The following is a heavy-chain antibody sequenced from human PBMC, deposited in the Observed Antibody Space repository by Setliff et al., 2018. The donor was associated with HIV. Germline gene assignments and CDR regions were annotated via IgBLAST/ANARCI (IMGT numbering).Heavy chain of an antibody. D-gene: IGHD2-8*02. J-gene: IGHJ4*02. CDR1: GGSISSYY. CDR3: ARLIHTGLLYFDF. V-gene: IGHV4-59*08. Sequence: SETLSLTCSVSGGSISSYYWSWIRQPPGKGLEWIGDIYYSGMTNYNPSLQSRVTMSIDTSKNQFSLNLRSVTAADTAVYFCARLIHTGLLYFDFWGLGTLVTVSS. CDR2: IYYSGMT.